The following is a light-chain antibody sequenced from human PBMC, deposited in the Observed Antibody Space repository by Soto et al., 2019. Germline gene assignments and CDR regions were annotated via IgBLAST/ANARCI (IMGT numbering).Light chain of an antibody. V-gene: IGKV3-15*01. J-gene: IGKJ1*01. CDR3: QQYKNWS. CDR1: QSISSS. Sequence: EIVLTQSPGILSLSPGERASLSCGASQSISSSFLAWYQQKPGQAPRLLIYGASTRATGIPARFSGSGSGTEFTLTISSLQSEDFAVYYCQQYKNWSFGQGTKVDIK. CDR2: GAS.